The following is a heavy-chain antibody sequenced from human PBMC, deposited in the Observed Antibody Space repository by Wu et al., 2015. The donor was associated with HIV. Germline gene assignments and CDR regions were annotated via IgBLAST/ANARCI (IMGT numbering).Heavy chain of an antibody. CDR3: ARDWDSAGWYYFDI. J-gene: IGHJ4*02. V-gene: IGHV1-69*05. Sequence: QVHLAQSGAEVRKPGSSVKVSCKASGDTFASYSIAWVRQAPGQGLEWMGGINPVFGTTNYAQRFQGRVTITTDRSTDTAYMELTGLRFEDTAIYYCARDWDSAGWYYFDIWGQGTLVTVSS. CDR2: INPVFGTT. CDR1: GDTFASYS. D-gene: IGHD6-19*01.